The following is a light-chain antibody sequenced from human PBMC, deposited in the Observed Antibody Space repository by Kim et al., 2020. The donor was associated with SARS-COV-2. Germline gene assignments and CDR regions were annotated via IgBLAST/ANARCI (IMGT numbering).Light chain of an antibody. CDR3: QVWDSRSDHWV. CDR1: NIGSKS. Sequence: SYELTQPPSVSVAPGKTARITCGGNNIGSKSVHWYQQKPGQAPVLVIYYDSDRPSGIPERFSGSTSGNTATLTISRVEAGDGADYYCQVWDSRSDHWVFG. V-gene: IGLV3-21*04. J-gene: IGLJ3*02. CDR2: YDS.